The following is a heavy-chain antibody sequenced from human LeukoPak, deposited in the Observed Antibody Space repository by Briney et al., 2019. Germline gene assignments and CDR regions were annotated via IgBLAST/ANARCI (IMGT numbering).Heavy chain of an antibody. J-gene: IGHJ4*02. V-gene: IGHV1-8*01. CDR3: ARGPISRGRWLQRRLDY. CDR2: MNPNSGNT. CDR1: GYTFTSYD. D-gene: IGHD5-24*01. Sequence: ASVKVSCKASGYTFTSYDINWVRQATGQGLEWMGRMNPNSGNTGYAQKFQGRVTMTRNTSISTAYMELSSLRSEDTAVYYCARGPISRGRWLQRRLDYWGQGTLVTVSS.